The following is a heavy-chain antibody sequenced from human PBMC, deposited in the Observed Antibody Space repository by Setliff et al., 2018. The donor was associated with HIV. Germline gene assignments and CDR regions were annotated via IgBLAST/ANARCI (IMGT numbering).Heavy chain of an antibody. CDR2: IDTSEST. D-gene: IGHD3-10*01. CDR3: ARSGFGYYYYYMDV. V-gene: IGHV4-4*07. CDR1: GGSISSYY. Sequence: KASETLSLTCTVSGGSISSYYWNWIRQSAGKGLEWIGRIDTSESTNCNPSLKSRVTMSVDTSNHQFSLKLRSVTAADTAVYYCARSGFGYYYYYMDVWGKGTTVTVSS. J-gene: IGHJ6*03.